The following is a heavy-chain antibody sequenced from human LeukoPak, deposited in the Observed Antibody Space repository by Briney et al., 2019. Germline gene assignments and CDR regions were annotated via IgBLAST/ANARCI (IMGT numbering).Heavy chain of an antibody. CDR3: ARPRGITNPLDY. V-gene: IGHV4-34*01. Sequence: SETLSLTCAVYGGSFSGYYWSWIRQPPGKGLEWIGEINHSGSTNYNPSLKSRVTISVDTSKNQFSLKLSSVTAGDTAVYYCARPRGITNPLDYWGQGTLVTGSS. D-gene: IGHD3-16*01. CDR1: GGSFSGYY. CDR2: INHSGST. J-gene: IGHJ4*02.